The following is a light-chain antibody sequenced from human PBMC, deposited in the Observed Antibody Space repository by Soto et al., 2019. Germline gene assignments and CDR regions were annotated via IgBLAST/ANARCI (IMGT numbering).Light chain of an antibody. CDR3: QQSYSSLT. J-gene: IGKJ4*01. CDR1: QSISSY. Sequence: DIQMTQSPSSLSASVGDRVTNTCRASQSISSYLNWYQQKPGKAPKLLIYAASSLQSGVPSRFSGSGSGTDFTLTISSLQPEDFATYYCQQSYSSLTFGGGTKVDIK. CDR2: AAS. V-gene: IGKV1-39*01.